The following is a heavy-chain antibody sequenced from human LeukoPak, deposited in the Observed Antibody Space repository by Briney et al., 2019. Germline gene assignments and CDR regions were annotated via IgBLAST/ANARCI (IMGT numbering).Heavy chain of an antibody. CDR3: ARDGGTMVRGVLNWFDP. CDR1: GYTFTGYH. J-gene: IGHJ5*02. V-gene: IGHV1-2*02. CDR2: INSYSGET. D-gene: IGHD3-10*01. Sequence: ASVKVSCKASGYTFTGYHMHWVRQAPGQGLEWMGWINSYSGETNYAQKFQGRVTITTDESTSTAYMELSSLRSEDTAVYYCARDGGTMVRGVLNWFDPWGQGTLVTVSS.